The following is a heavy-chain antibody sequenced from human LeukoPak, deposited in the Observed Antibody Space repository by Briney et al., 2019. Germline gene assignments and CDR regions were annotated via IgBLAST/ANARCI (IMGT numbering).Heavy chain of an antibody. J-gene: IGHJ4*02. CDR3: ARGTGGGLSFDY. D-gene: IGHD3-16*01. Sequence: PSETLSLTCTVSGGSISSYYWSWIRQPPGKGLEWIGYIYHSGSTYYNPSLKSRVTISVDRSKNQFSLKLSSVTAADTAVYYCARGTGGGLSFDYWGQGTLVTVSS. V-gene: IGHV4-59*12. CDR2: IYHSGST. CDR1: GGSISSYY.